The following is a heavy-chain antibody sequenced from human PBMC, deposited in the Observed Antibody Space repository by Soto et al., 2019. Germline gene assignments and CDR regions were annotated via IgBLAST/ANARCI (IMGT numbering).Heavy chain of an antibody. V-gene: IGHV1-2*04. J-gene: IGHJ3*02. D-gene: IGHD2-15*01. CDR2: INPNSGCT. CDR3: ARDHCSGGSCYPAVGAFDI. Sequence: QVQLVQSGAEVKKPGASVKVSCKASGYTFTGYYMHWVRQAPGQGLEWMGWINPNSGCTNYAQQIQGWVTMTRDTSIRTTSMELSRLRSDATAVYYCARDHCSGGSCYPAVGAFDIWGQGTMVTVSS. CDR1: GYTFTGYY.